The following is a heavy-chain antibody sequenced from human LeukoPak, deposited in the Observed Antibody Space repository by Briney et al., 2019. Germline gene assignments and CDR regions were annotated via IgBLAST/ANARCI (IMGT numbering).Heavy chain of an antibody. J-gene: IGHJ4*02. V-gene: IGHV3-30*18. CDR1: GFTFSHYW. CDR3: AKVPQ. CDR2: ISYDGSNK. Sequence: GGSLRLSCAASGFTFSHYWMSWVRQAPGKGLEWVAVISYDGSNKYYADSVKGRFTISRDNSKNTLYLQMNSLRAEDTAVYYCAKVPQWGQGTLVTVSS.